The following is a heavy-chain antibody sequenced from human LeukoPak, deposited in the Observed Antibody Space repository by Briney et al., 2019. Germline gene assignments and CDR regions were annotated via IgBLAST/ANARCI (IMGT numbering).Heavy chain of an antibody. Sequence: GGSLRLSCAASGLTFNSYWMHWVRQTPEKALEWVANMNQDGSERNYVDSVKGRFTISRDSAENSLYLQMNSLRAEDTAVYYCARGNNRALDIWGQGTTVTVSS. V-gene: IGHV3-7*01. CDR1: GLTFNSYW. CDR3: ARGNNRALDI. J-gene: IGHJ3*02. CDR2: MNQDGSER. D-gene: IGHD2/OR15-2a*01.